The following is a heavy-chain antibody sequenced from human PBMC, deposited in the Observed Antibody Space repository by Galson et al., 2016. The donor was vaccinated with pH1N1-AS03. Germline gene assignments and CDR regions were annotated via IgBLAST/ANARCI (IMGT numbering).Heavy chain of an antibody. Sequence: SVKVSCKASGFTFTDYYIHWIRQVPGQGLEWMGRINSKSGATKYVQKFEGRATMTRDTSISTAFLELTSLHSVDTAVYFCARGDSGATATITNFDYWGQGTLVTVSS. CDR3: ARGDSGATATITNFDY. D-gene: IGHD5-24*01. J-gene: IGHJ4*02. CDR2: INSKSGAT. CDR1: GFTFTDYY. V-gene: IGHV1-2*06.